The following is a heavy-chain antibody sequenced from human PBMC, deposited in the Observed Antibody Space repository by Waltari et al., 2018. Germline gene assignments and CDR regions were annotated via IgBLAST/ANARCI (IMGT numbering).Heavy chain of an antibody. D-gene: IGHD2-2*03. V-gene: IGHV4-34*02. CDR1: AGSLSGSR. CDR2: INYSGET. J-gene: IGHJ4*02. CDR3: ARGSIGSNPLDY. Sequence: QVQLQQWGAGLLKPSETLTLTCGVNAGSLSGSRLARIRLSPGKGLELIGEINYSGETDYNPFLKRRVTMTIDTSNCHLSLRLMSDTASDTAIYYCARGSIGSNPLDYWGQGTLFTVSS.